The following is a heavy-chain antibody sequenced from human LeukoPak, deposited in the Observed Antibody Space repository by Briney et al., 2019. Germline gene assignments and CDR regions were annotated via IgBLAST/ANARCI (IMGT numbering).Heavy chain of an antibody. CDR3: ARHGSIREGRWWFDP. J-gene: IGHJ5*02. Sequence: GTLSLTCTVSGGSLSSYYWSWIRQPPGKGLEWVGYIYYTGSTNYNASLKSRVTISIDTPNYQISLKLSSVTAADTAVYYCARHGSIREGRWWFDPWGQGTLVTVSS. CDR2: IYYTGST. D-gene: IGHD4-23*01. V-gene: IGHV4-59*08. CDR1: GGSLSSYY.